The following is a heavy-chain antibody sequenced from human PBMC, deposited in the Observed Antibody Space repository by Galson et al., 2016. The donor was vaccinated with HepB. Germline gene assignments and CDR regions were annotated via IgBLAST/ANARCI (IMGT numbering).Heavy chain of an antibody. J-gene: IGHJ4*02. CDR3: ATRDGNDWPPYFDS. Sequence: SVKVSFKAAGGTFSNSPMSWVRLAPGQGLEWMGGIIPVFGTAVYGKTLQGRVTITADVSASTVYMELRSLRSDDTALYYCATRDGNDWPPYFDSWGQGTLITVSS. CDR2: IIPVFGTA. V-gene: IGHV1-69*13. CDR1: GGTFSNSP. D-gene: IGHD5-24*01.